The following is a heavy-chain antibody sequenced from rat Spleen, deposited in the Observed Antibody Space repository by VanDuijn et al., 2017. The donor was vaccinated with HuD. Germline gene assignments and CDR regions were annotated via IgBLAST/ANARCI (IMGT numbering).Heavy chain of an antibody. J-gene: IGHJ2*01. Sequence: EVQLVESDGGLVQPGRSLKLSCAASGFTFSDYYMAWVRQAPAKGLEWVATISYVGSSTFYRDSVKGRFTISRGNAENSLYLQMDSLRSEDTATYYCARGRLFDYWGQGVMVTVSS. CDR2: ISYVGSST. CDR3: ARGRLFDY. CDR1: GFTFSDYY. V-gene: IGHV5-29*01.